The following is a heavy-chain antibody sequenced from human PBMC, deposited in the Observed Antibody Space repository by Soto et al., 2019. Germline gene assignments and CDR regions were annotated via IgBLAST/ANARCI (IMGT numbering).Heavy chain of an antibody. CDR1: GFTFSSYG. J-gene: IGHJ6*02. CDR2: IWYDGSNK. V-gene: IGHV3-33*01. Sequence: PGGSLRLSCASSGFTFSSYGMHWVRQAPGKGLEWVAVIWYDGSNKYYADSVKGRFTISRDNSKNTLYLQMNSLRAEDTAVYYCARDGWDYYGSGSYYYYGMEVWGQGTKVTVSS. CDR3: ARDGWDYYGSGSYYYYGMEV. D-gene: IGHD3-10*01.